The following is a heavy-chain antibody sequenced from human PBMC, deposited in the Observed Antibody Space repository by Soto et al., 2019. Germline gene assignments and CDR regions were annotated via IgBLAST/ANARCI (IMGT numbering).Heavy chain of an antibody. Sequence: QVQLQESGPGLVKPSETLSLTCTVSGGCISSYYWSWIRQPAGKGLEWIGRIYTSGSTNYNPSLKSRVTMSVDTSKNQFSLKLSSVTAADTAVYYCARERATGTTRSLDYWGQGTLVTVSS. CDR2: IYTSGST. J-gene: IGHJ4*02. D-gene: IGHD1-1*01. CDR1: GGCISSYY. CDR3: ARERATGTTRSLDY. V-gene: IGHV4-4*07.